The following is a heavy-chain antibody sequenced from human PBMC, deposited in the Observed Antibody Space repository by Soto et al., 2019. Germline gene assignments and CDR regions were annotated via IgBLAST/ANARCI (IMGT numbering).Heavy chain of an antibody. J-gene: IGHJ6*02. V-gene: IGHV3-33*01. CDR1: GFTFSSYG. CDR3: AREEGLRFSEWLSPVGMDV. CDR2: IWYDGSNK. Sequence: GGSLRLSCAASGFTFSSYGMHWVRQAPGKGLEWVAVIWYDGSNKYYADSVKGRFTISRDNSKNTLYLQMNSLRAEDTAVYYCAREEGLRFSEWLSPVGMDVWGQGTPLTVSS. D-gene: IGHD3-3*01.